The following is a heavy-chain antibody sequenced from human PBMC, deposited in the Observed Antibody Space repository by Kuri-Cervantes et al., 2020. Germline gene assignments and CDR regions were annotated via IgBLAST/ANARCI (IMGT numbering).Heavy chain of an antibody. J-gene: IGHJ4*02. D-gene: IGHD3-10*01. Sequence: SETLSLTCTVSGGSISSYYWSWIRQPPGKGLEWIGYIYYSGSTNYNPSLKSRVTISVDTSKNQFSLKLSSVTPEDTAVYYCARASYYPRSRDYYQVDYWGQGTLVTVSS. V-gene: IGHV4-59*12. CDR1: GGSISSYY. CDR3: ARASYYPRSRDYYQVDY. CDR2: IYYSGST.